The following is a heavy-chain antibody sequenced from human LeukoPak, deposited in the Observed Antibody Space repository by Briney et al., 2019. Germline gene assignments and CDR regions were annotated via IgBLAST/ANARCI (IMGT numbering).Heavy chain of an antibody. V-gene: IGHV3-48*04. CDR2: IIDSSSSI. Sequence: GGSLRLSCAASRFRFSTYMMTWVRQAPGKGLEWGSYIIDSSSSIYYADSVKGRFTISRDNAKNSLYLQMNSLRAEDSDVYYCARAPLGFLSGHLGMAVWGKGTTVSVSS. D-gene: IGHD3-3*01. CDR3: ARAPLGFLSGHLGMAV. CDR1: RFRFSTYM. J-gene: IGHJ6*04.